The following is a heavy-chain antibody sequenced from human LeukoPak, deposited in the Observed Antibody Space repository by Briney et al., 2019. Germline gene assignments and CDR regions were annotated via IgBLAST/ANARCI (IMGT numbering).Heavy chain of an antibody. J-gene: IGHJ5*02. CDR1: GFGFSIYE. V-gene: IGHV3-13*01. D-gene: IGHD2/OR15-2a*01. Sequence: SGGSLRLSCVASGFGFSIYEMHWVRQGTGKGLEWVSAIGPAGNTYYLGSVKGRFTISRENAKNSLFLQMNSLRAGDTAVYYCARDLGTGTTYTNRFDLWGQGTLVTVSS. CDR2: IGPAGNT. CDR3: ARDLGTGTTYTNRFDL.